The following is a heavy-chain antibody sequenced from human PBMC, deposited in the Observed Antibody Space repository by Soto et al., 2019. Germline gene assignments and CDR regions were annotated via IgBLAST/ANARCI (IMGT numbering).Heavy chain of an antibody. CDR3: ARPLCSSTRCGPYFFDS. CDR1: GYTFTSND. D-gene: IGHD2-2*01. Sequence: QVQLVQSGAEVKKPGASVKVSCKASGYTFTSNDINWVRQAPGQGPEWMGWMNPDNGKTGFAQKFQGRITMTRNTSISTAYMELSSLRSDDTAVYFCARPLCSSTRCGPYFFDSWGQGSLVTDSS. V-gene: IGHV1-8*01. CDR2: MNPDNGKT. J-gene: IGHJ4*02.